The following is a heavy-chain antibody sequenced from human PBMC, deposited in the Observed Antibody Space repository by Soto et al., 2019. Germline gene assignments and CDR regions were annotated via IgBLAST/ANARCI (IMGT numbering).Heavy chain of an antibody. CDR3: ARGPPLATGVYYYYYGMDV. V-gene: IGHV1-18*01. CDR2: ISAYNGNT. J-gene: IGHJ6*02. CDR1: GYTFTSYG. Sequence: ASVKVSCKGSGYTFTSYGISWVRQAPGQGLEWMGWISAYNGNTNYAQKLQGRVTMTTDTSTSTAYMELRSLRSDDTAVYYCARGPPLATGVYYYYYGMDVWGQGTTVTVSS. D-gene: IGHD5-12*01.